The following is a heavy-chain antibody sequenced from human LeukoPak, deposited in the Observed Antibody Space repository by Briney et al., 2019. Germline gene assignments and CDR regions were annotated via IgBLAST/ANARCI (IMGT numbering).Heavy chain of an antibody. CDR1: GFTFSSYA. J-gene: IGHJ6*03. CDR3: ASILRYYYYMDV. D-gene: IGHD4-17*01. V-gene: IGHV4-39*01. Sequence: GSLRLSCAASGFTFSSYAMSWVRQAPGKGLEWIGSIYYSGSTYYNPSLKSRVTISVDTSKNQFSLKLSSVTAADTAVYYCASILRYYYYMDVWGKGTTVTISS. CDR2: IYYSGST.